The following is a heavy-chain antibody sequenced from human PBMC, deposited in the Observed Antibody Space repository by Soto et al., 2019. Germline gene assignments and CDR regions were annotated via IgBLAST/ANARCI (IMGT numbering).Heavy chain of an antibody. Sequence: LRLSCAASGFTVSSNYMSWVRQAPGKGLEWVSVIYSGGSTCYADSVKGRFTISRDNSKNTLYLQMNSLRAEDTAVYYCARVYDFWSGPVPFYGMDVWGQGTTVTVSS. D-gene: IGHD3-3*01. CDR2: IYSGGST. CDR3: ARVYDFWSGPVPFYGMDV. CDR1: GFTVSSNY. V-gene: IGHV3-53*01. J-gene: IGHJ6*02.